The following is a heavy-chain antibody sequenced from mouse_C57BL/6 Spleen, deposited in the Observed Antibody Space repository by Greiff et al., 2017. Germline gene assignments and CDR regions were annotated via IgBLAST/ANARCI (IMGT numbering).Heavy chain of an antibody. CDR2: IDPSDSYT. V-gene: IGHV1-69*01. CDR1: GYTFTSYW. CDR3: AREGKITTDYFDY. Sequence: QVQLQQPGAELVMPGASVKLSCKASGYTFTSYWMHWVKQRPGQGLEWIGEIDPSDSYTNYNQKFKGKSTLTVDKSSSTAYMQLSSLTSEDSAVYYCAREGKITTDYFDYWGQGTTLTVSS. J-gene: IGHJ2*01. D-gene: IGHD1-1*01.